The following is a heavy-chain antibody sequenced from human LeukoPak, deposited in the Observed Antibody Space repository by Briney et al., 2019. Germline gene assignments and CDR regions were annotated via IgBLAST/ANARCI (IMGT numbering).Heavy chain of an antibody. CDR2: MYISGSN. Sequence: PSETLSLTCTVPGCSIRGDIWGWIRQPAGKGLEWIGRMYISGSNNQNPPLRSQVTIAVATSKNQFILKLTAVTAADTLVITWARDFCGNGCWFDSWGQGTLVTVSS. D-gene: IGHD6-19*01. J-gene: IGHJ5*01. CDR3: ARDFCGNGCWFDS. V-gene: IGHV4-4*07. CDR1: GCSIRGDI.